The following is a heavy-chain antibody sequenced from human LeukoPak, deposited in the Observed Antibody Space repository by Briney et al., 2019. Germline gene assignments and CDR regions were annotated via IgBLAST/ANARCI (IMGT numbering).Heavy chain of an antibody. D-gene: IGHD2-2*01. J-gene: IGHJ5*02. CDR1: GGSIRSYY. CDR2: IYTSGST. Sequence: SETLSLTCTVSGGSIRSYYWSWLRQPAGKGLEWIGRIYTSGSTNYNPSLKSRVTMSVDTSKNQFSLKLSSVTAADTAVYYCARISSTKQNWFDPWGQGTLVTVSS. CDR3: ARISSTKQNWFDP. V-gene: IGHV4-4*07.